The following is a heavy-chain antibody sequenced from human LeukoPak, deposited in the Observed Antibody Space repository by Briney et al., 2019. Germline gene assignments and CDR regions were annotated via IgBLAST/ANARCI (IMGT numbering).Heavy chain of an antibody. V-gene: IGHV1-2*02. CDR1: GYTFTGYY. D-gene: IGHD1-26*01. Sequence: ASVKVSCKASGYTFTGYYMHWVRQAPGQGLEWMGWINPNSGGTNYAQKFQGRVTMTRDTSISTAYMELSRLRSDDTAVYYCARGEGIVGATGDYWGQGTLVTVSS. CDR3: ARGEGIVGATGDY. J-gene: IGHJ4*02. CDR2: INPNSGGT.